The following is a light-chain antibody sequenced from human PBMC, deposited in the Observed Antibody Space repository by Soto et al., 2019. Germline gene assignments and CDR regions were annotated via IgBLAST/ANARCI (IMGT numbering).Light chain of an antibody. CDR1: SADIRSYNR. J-gene: IGLJ1*01. CDR3: SSYTNINTRACV. V-gene: IGLV2-14*01. Sequence: QSALTQPASVSGSPGQSITISCTGTSADIRSYNRVSWYQQHPGKAPKLIIYEVTDRPSGVSNRFSGSKSGNTASLTISGHQAEDEAEYYCSSYTNINTRACVFGTGTKLTVL. CDR2: EVT.